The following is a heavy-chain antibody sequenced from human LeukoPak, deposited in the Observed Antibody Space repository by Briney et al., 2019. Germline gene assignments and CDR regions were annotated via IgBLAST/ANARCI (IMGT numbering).Heavy chain of an antibody. V-gene: IGHV3-21*01. CDR2: ISSSSSYI. CDR1: GFTFSSYS. J-gene: IGHJ4*02. CDR3: ARAGYSGSYYKSYYFDY. D-gene: IGHD1-26*01. Sequence: PGGSLRLSCAASGFTFSSYSMNWGRQAPGKGLEWVSSISSSSSYIYYADSVKGRFTISRDNAKNSLYLQMNSLRAEDTAVYYCARAGYSGSYYKSYYFDYWGQGTLVTVSP.